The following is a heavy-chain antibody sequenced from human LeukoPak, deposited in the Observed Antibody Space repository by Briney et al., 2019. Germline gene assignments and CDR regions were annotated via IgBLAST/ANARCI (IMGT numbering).Heavy chain of an antibody. D-gene: IGHD3-3*01. Sequence: ASVKVSCKASGYTFTSYAMHWVRQAPGQRLEWMGWINAGNGNTKYSQKFQGRVTITRDTSASTANMELSSLRSEDTAVYYCAREGPRITIFGVPSWGYYGMDVWGQGTTVTVSS. J-gene: IGHJ6*02. V-gene: IGHV1-3*01. CDR3: AREGPRITIFGVPSWGYYGMDV. CDR2: INAGNGNT. CDR1: GYTFTSYA.